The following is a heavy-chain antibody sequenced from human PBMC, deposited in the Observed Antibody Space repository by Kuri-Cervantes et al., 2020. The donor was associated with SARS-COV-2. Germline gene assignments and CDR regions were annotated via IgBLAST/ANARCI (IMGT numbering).Heavy chain of an antibody. V-gene: IGHV5-10-1*01. D-gene: IGHD6-19*01. CDR3: ARQLLVAGTGQSY. CDR1: GYSSTDYW. CDR2: IDPRDSYT. J-gene: IGHJ4*02. Sequence: GGSLRLSCQGSGYSSTDYWITWVRRVPGRGLEWMGRIDPRDSYTNYSPSFRGHVTMSVDKSTSTAYLQWTSLKASDTAIYYCARQLLVAGTGQSYWGQGTLVTVSS.